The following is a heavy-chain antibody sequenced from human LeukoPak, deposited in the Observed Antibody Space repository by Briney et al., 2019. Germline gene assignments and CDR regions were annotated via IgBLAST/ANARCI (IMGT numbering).Heavy chain of an antibody. J-gene: IGHJ4*02. CDR1: GYTFTGYC. D-gene: IGHD2-2*01. CDR3: ARYNGYCSSTSCYHQLGFDY. CDR2: INPNSGGT. Sequence: ASVKVSCKASGYTFTGYCMHWVRQAPGQGLEWMGWINPNSGGTNYAQKFQGWVTMTRDTSISTAYMELSRLRSDDTAVYYCARYNGYCSSTSCYHQLGFDYWGQGTLVTVSS. V-gene: IGHV1-2*04.